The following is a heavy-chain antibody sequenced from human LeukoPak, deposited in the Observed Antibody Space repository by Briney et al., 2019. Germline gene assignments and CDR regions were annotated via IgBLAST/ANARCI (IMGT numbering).Heavy chain of an antibody. CDR1: GYTLTELS. CDR3: ATDPGIAVAGPRGENY. V-gene: IGHV1-24*01. CDR2: FDPEDGET. D-gene: IGHD6-19*01. J-gene: IGHJ4*02. Sequence: ASVKVSCKVSGYTLTELSMHWVRQAPGKGLEWMGGFDPEDGETIYAQKFQGRVTMTEDTSTDTAYMELSSLRSEDTAVYYCATDPGIAVAGPRGENYWGQGTLVTDSS.